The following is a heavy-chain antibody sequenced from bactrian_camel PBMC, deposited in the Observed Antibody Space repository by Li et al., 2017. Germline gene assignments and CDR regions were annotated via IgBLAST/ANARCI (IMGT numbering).Heavy chain of an antibody. CDR1: GFMFSTYQ. J-gene: IGHJ4*01. Sequence: HVQLVESGGGLVQPGGSLTLSCATSGFMFSTYQMYWVRQAPGKGFEWISWISIDGEKTIYSDSVRGRFTASRDNAGNTLFLQMNSLKSDDTARYYCATGAWSYWGMGTQVTVS. V-gene: IGHV3S1*01. D-gene: IGHD8*01. CDR2: ISIDGEKT. CDR3: ATGAWSY.